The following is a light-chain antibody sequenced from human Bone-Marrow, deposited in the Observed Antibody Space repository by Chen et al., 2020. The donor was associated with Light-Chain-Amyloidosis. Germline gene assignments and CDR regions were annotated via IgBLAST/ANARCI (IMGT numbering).Light chain of an antibody. CDR2: WAS. J-gene: IGKJ2*01. CDR1: QSVLYNSNNNNY. CDR3: QQRSNWPVT. Sequence: EIVLTQSPGTLSLSPGERATLSCRASQSVLYNSNNNNYLAWYQQKPGQPPNLLIYWASTRESGVPDRFSGSGSGTDFTLTISSLEPEDFAVYYCQQRSNWPVTFGQGTKLEI. V-gene: IGKV4-1*01.